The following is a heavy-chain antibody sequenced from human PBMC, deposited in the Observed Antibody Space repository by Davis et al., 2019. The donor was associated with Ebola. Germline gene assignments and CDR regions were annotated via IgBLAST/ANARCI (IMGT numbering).Heavy chain of an antibody. CDR2: IIPIFGTA. D-gene: IGHD6-13*01. CDR1: GGTFSSYA. J-gene: IGHJ6*02. Sequence: SVKVSCKASGGTFSSYAISWVRQAPGQGLEWMGGIIPIFGTANYAQKFQGRVTITADKSTSTAYMELSRLRSDDTAVYYCATNSGGIAAAGKGYYYYGMDVWGQGTTVTVSS. CDR3: ATNSGGIAAAGKGYYYYGMDV. V-gene: IGHV1-69*06.